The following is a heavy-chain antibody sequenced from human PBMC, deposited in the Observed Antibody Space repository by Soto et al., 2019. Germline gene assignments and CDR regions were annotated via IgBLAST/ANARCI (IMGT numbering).Heavy chain of an antibody. CDR3: SAWGRTGWETGFF. J-gene: IGHJ4*02. Sequence: QVQLVQPGAEVRKPGASVKVSCKASGYTFTDYDINWVRQAPGQGLEGVGRMNPNSGRTDCAQKLQGRVTMTRDTSISTAYMELSSLGFDDAAVYFCSAWGRTGWETGFFWGQGTLVTVSS. D-gene: IGHD3-9*01. V-gene: IGHV1-8*01. CDR1: GYTFTDYD. CDR2: MNPNSGRT.